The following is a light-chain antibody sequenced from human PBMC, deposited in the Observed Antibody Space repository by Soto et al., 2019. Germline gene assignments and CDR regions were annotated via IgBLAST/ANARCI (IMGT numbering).Light chain of an antibody. Sequence: EIVLTQSPATLSLSPGERATLSCRASQSVTNSLAWYQQKPGQAPRLLVYDASSRATGSPDRFSGGGSGTDFTLTISRLEPEDFAVYYCQQYGYSPITFGQGTRLEIK. CDR3: QQYGYSPIT. V-gene: IGKV3-20*01. CDR2: DAS. CDR1: QSVTNS. J-gene: IGKJ5*01.